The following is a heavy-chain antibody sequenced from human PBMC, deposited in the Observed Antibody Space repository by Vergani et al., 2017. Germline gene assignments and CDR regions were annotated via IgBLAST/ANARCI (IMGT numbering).Heavy chain of an antibody. CDR1: GYSFTSYW. CDR2: IYPGDSDT. D-gene: IGHD6-13*01. V-gene: IGHV5-51*01. CDR3: ARHTGSYSSSGYYYYGMDV. Sequence: EVQLVQSGAEVKKPGESLKISCKGSGYSFTSYWIGWVRQMPGKGLEWMGIIYPGDSDTRYSPAFQGQVTISADKSISTAYLQWSSLKASDTAMYYCARHTGSYSSSGYYYYGMDVWGQGTTVTVSS. J-gene: IGHJ6*02.